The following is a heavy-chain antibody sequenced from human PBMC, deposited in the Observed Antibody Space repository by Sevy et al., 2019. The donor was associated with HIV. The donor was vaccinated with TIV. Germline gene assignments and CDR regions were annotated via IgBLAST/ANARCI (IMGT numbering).Heavy chain of an antibody. Sequence: SETLSLTCTVSGGSISSSSYYWGWIRQPPGKGLEWIGSIYYSGSTYYNPSLKSRVTISVDTSKNQFSLKLSSVTAADTAVYYSARHASSSSWYRGEVDYWGQGTLVTVSS. D-gene: IGHD6-13*01. CDR2: IYYSGST. J-gene: IGHJ4*02. CDR3: ARHASSSSWYRGEVDY. V-gene: IGHV4-39*01. CDR1: GGSISSSSYY.